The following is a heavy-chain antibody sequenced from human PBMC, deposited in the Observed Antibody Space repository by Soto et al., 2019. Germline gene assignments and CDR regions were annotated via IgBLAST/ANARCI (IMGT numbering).Heavy chain of an antibody. J-gene: IGHJ6*02. CDR1: GGSVSIASYY. CDR2: IHYSGSS. Sequence: PSETLSLTCTVSGGSVSIASYYWSWIRQPPGMGLEWIGYIHYSGSSNYNPSLKSRVTISIDTSKNHFSLKVSSVTAADTAIYYCARDPRDGRYYYGMDVWGQGTTVTVSS. V-gene: IGHV4-61*01. CDR3: ARDPRDGRYYYGMDV.